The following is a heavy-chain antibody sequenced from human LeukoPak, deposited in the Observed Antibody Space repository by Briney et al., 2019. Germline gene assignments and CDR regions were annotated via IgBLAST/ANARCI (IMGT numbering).Heavy chain of an antibody. J-gene: IGHJ5*02. CDR3: AKGGLGDISSSSNWFDP. V-gene: IGHV3-23*01. CDR2: ISGSGGST. D-gene: IGHD6-13*01. CDR1: GFTFSSYA. Sequence: GGSLRLSCAASGFTFSSYAMSWVRQAPGKGLEWVSAISGSGGSTYYADSVKGRFTISRDNSKNTLYLQMNSLRAEDTAVYYCAKGGLGDISSSSNWFDPWGQGTLVTVSS.